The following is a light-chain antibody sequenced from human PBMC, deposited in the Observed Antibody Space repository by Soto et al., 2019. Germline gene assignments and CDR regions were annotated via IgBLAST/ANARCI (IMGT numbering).Light chain of an antibody. CDR1: QSVSSN. J-gene: IGKJ1*01. CDR2: GAS. Sequence: EIVMTQSPATLSVSPGERATLSCRASQSVSSNLAWYQQKLGQAPRLLIYGASTRATGIPARFSGSGSGTEFTLTISRLQSEDFAVYHCQQYNKWPLWTFGQGTKVEIK. V-gene: IGKV3-15*01. CDR3: QQYNKWPLWT.